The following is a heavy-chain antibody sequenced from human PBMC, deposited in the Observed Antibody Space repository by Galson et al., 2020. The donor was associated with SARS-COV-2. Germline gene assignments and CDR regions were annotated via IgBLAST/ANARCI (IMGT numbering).Heavy chain of an antibody. J-gene: IGHJ3*02. CDR1: GFTFSSYA. Sequence: TGGSLRLSCAASGFTFSSYAMSWVRQAPGKGLEWVSAISGSGGSTYYADPVKRRFTISRNNSKNTLYLQMNSLRAEDTAVYYCARTQTVGNAFDIWGQVTMVIVSS. V-gene: IGHV3-23*01. D-gene: IGHD4-17*01. CDR3: ARTQTVGNAFDI. CDR2: ISGSGGST.